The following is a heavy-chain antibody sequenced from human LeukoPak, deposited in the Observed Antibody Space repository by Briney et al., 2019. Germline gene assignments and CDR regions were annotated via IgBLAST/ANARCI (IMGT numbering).Heavy chain of an antibody. V-gene: IGHV3-74*01. D-gene: IGHD1-26*01. CDR1: GFTLNRYW. CDR2: INRDGSRT. J-gene: IGHJ3*02. CDR3: TRDALLDGASPQEGAFDI. Sequence: GGSLRLSCAASGFTLNRYWMHWVGQAPGKGLGWVSRINRDGSRTNKADSVKGRLTIYRDKAKKRVCMQIDRQRAEEPDVYFCTRDALLDGASPQEGAFDIWGQGTMVTVSS.